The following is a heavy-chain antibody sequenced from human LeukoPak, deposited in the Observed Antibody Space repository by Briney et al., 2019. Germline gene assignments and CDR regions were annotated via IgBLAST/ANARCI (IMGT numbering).Heavy chain of an antibody. D-gene: IGHD3-16*01. CDR3: AYTNNLKY. CDR2: IKYDGSEK. V-gene: IGHV3-7*01. CDR1: GLSLGGQW. J-gene: IGHJ4*02. Sequence: GGSLRLSCAASGLSLGGQWMNWVRQAPGQGLEWVANIKYDGSEKYYVDSVKGRFTISRDDAKNSLSLQMNRVRAEDTAVYYCAYTNNLKYWGQGTLVTVSS.